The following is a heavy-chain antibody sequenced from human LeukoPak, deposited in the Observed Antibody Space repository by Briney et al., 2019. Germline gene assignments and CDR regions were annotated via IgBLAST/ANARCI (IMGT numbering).Heavy chain of an antibody. J-gene: IGHJ5*02. CDR1: GDSVSSNSAA. Sequence: SQTLSLTCAISGDSVSSNSAAWNWIRQSPSRGLEWLGRTYYRSDWYKDYAVFVKSRINIKPDTSKNQFSLKLSSVTAADTAVYYCARDPLGMVRGVIPNWFDPWGQGTLVTVSS. V-gene: IGHV6-1*01. CDR2: TYYRSDWYK. CDR3: ARDPLGMVRGVIPNWFDP. D-gene: IGHD3-10*01.